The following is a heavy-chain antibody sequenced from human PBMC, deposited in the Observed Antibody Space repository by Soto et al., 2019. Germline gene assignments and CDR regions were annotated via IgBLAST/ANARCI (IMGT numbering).Heavy chain of an antibody. CDR1: GGTFSSYA. V-gene: IGHV1-69*13. Sequence: GASVKVSCKASGGTFSSYAISWVRQAPGQGLEWMGGITPIFGTANYAQKFQGRVTITADESTSTAYMELSSLRSEDTAVYYCARDRLEQLVLAGGSNPVYYYYGMDVWGQGTTVTVSS. CDR3: ARDRLEQLVLAGGSNPVYYYYGMDV. D-gene: IGHD6-13*01. CDR2: ITPIFGTA. J-gene: IGHJ6*02.